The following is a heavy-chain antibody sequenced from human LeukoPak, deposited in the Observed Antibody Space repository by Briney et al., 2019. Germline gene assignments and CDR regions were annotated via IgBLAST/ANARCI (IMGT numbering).Heavy chain of an antibody. CDR2: IYYSGST. D-gene: IGHD5-12*01. CDR1: GGSISSYY. CDR3: ARSTWIKYMDV. V-gene: IGHV4-59*08. J-gene: IGHJ6*03. Sequence: PSETLSLTCTVSGGSISSYYWSWIRQPPGKGLEWIGYIYYSGSTNYNPSLKSRVTISVDTSKNQFSLKLSSVTAADTAVYYCARSTWIKYMDVWGKGTTVTVSS.